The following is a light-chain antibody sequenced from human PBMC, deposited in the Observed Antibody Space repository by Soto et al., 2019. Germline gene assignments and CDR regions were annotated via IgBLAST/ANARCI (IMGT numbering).Light chain of an antibody. CDR1: QSVSNNY. CDR2: GAS. Sequence: EIVLTQSPGTLSLSPGERATLSCRASQSVSNNYLAWYQQTPGQAPRLLIYGASNRATGIPDRFSGSGSGTDFTLTISRLEPEDFATYYCQQSYSTPRTFGQGTRLEIK. J-gene: IGKJ5*01. V-gene: IGKV3-20*01. CDR3: QQSYSTPRT.